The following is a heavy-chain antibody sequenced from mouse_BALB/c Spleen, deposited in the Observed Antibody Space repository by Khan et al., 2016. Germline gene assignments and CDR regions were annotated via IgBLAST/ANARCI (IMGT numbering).Heavy chain of an antibody. V-gene: IGHV4-1*02. D-gene: IGHD1-1*01. CDR2: INPDSSTI. CDR3: ASAGYYGYLAY. J-gene: IGHJ3*01. CDR1: GFDFSRYW. Sequence: EVKLLESGGGLVQPGGSLKLSCAASGFDFSRYWMSWVRQAPGKGLEWIGEINPDSSTINYTPSLKDKFIISRDNAKNTPYLQMSKVRSEDTALYYCASAGYYGYLAYWGQGTLVTVSA.